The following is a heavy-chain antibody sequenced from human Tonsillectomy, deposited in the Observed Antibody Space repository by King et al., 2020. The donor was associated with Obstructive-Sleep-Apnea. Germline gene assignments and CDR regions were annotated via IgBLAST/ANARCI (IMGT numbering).Heavy chain of an antibody. Sequence: VQLVESGGGLVKPGGSLRLSCAASGFTFSSYSMNWVRQAPGKGLEWVSSISSSSSYIYYADSVKGRFTISRDNAKDSLYLQMNSLRAEDTAVYYCARVYVVVPAANYYYYGMDVWGQGTTVTVSS. J-gene: IGHJ6*02. D-gene: IGHD2-2*01. CDR1: GFTFSSYS. CDR2: ISSSSSYI. CDR3: ARVYVVVPAANYYYYGMDV. V-gene: IGHV3-21*01.